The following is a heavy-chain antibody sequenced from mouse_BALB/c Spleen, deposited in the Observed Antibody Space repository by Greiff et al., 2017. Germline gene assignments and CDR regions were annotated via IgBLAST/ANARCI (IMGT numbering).Heavy chain of an antibody. V-gene: IGHV3-8*02. Sequence: EVKLVESGPSLVKPSQTLSLTCSVTGDSITSGYWNWIRKFPGNKLEYMGYISYSGSTYYNPSLKSRISITRDTSKNQYYLQLNSVTTEDTATYYCARSFPFEGNAMDYWGQGTSVTVSA. CDR2: ISYSGST. CDR3: ARSFPFEGNAMDY. CDR1: GDSITSGY. J-gene: IGHJ4*01.